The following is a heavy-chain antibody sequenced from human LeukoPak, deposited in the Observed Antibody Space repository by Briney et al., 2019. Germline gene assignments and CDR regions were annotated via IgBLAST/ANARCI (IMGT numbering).Heavy chain of an antibody. Sequence: PAGSLRLSCATSGFTFRNYAMSWVRQAPGKGLEWVSAISGGGGTTYYALSLEGRFTISRDSSKSTLFLHMDSLRVDDTALYYCAKEASDSGMAAAAPFDYWGPGTQVTVSS. D-gene: IGHD6-13*01. CDR3: AKEASDSGMAAAAPFDY. V-gene: IGHV3-23*01. J-gene: IGHJ4*02. CDR1: GFTFRNYA. CDR2: ISGGGGTT.